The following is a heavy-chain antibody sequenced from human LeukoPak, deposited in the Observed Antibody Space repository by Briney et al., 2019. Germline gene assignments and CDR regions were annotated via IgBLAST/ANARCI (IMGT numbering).Heavy chain of an antibody. Sequence: ASVKASCKPSGYTFTSYVISWVRQAPGQGLEWMGWISAYNGNTNYAQKLQGRVTMTTDTSTSTAYMVLRSLRSDDTAVYYCARVPYYDSSGYRLDYYYYMDVWGKGTTVTVSS. CDR3: ARVPYYDSSGYRLDYYYYMDV. J-gene: IGHJ6*03. CDR2: ISAYNGNT. D-gene: IGHD3-22*01. V-gene: IGHV1-18*01. CDR1: GYTFTSYV.